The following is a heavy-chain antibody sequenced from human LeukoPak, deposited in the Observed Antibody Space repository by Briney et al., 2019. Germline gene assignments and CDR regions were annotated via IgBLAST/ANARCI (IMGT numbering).Heavy chain of an antibody. Sequence: GGSLRLSCAASGFTFSSHWMHWVRQAPGKGLVWVSRINSDGSSTSYADSVKGRFTISRDNAKNTLYLQMNSLRAEDTAVYYCARGPPYGSGSYYPGDYWGQGTLVTVSS. J-gene: IGHJ4*02. CDR2: INSDGSST. D-gene: IGHD3-10*01. CDR1: GFTFSSHW. V-gene: IGHV3-74*01. CDR3: ARGPPYGSGSYYPGDY.